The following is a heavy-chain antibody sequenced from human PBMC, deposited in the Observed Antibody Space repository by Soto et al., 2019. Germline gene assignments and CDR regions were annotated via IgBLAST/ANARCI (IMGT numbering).Heavy chain of an antibody. CDR2: IYYTGGT. D-gene: IGHD6-25*01. CDR3: TRPNVRSVSGGQRNLASDL. Sequence: WNWLRQPPGKGLEWIGYIYYTGGTNYNPSLKSRVTMSVDTSKNRVSLNLTSLTAADTVIEYGTRPNVRSVSGGQRNLASDL. J-gene: IGHJ2*01. V-gene: IGHV4-59*13.